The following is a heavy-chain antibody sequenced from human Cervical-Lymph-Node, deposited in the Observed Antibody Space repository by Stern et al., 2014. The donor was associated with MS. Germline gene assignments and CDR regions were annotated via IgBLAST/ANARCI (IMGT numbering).Heavy chain of an antibody. CDR2: ISSSGSTI. D-gene: IGHD3-9*01. CDR1: GFTFSDYY. J-gene: IGHJ4*02. V-gene: IGHV3-11*01. CDR3: ARDCKLRYFDWLSPYFDY. Sequence: QVQLVQSGGGLVKPGGSLRLSWAASGFTFSDYYMSWIRQAPGKGLEWVSYISSSGSTIYYAKSVQGRFTISRDNAKNSLYLQMNSLRAEDTAVYYCARDCKLRYFDWLSPYFDYWGQGTLVTVSS.